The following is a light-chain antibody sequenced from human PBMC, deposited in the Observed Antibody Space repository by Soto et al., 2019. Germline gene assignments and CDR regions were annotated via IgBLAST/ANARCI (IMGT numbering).Light chain of an antibody. V-gene: IGKV2D-29*01. Sequence: DLVMTQSPLSLSVTPGQPASISCKSSQSLLNSGGKTYFYWYLQKPGQPPQLLIYEVFNRFSGVPDRVSGSGSGTDFTLNISRVEAEDVGFYYCLQTTQFPWTFGQGTKVDIK. CDR1: QSLLNSGGKTY. CDR3: LQTTQFPWT. J-gene: IGKJ1*01. CDR2: EVF.